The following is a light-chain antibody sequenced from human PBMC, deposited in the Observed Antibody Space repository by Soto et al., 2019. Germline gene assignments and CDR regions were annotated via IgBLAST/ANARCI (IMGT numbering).Light chain of an antibody. CDR1: QGIGST. V-gene: IGKV3-15*01. CDR2: GAS. CDR3: QQHNQWPIT. J-gene: IGKJ5*01. Sequence: EIVMTQSPATLSVSPGERATLSCRASQGIGSTLAWYQQKPGQTPKLLIYGASTRATGVPARFSGSGSGTEFTLTINSLQSEDSAVYYCQQHNQWPITFGQGTRLEIK.